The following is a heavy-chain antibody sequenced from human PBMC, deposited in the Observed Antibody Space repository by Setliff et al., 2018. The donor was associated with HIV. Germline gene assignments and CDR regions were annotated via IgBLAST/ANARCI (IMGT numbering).Heavy chain of an antibody. CDR1: GASIRSQY. J-gene: IGHJ4*01. D-gene: IGHD5-18*01. CDR3: ARTRGYSYGALAGFDY. V-gene: IGHV4-59*11. Sequence: LSLTCTVSGASIRSQYWSWIRKPPGKGLEWIGYISYSGSTNYNPSLESRVAMSVDTSKQQFSLEVSSVTAADTAVYYCARTRGYSYGALAGFDYWGRGSLVTVSS. CDR2: ISYSGST.